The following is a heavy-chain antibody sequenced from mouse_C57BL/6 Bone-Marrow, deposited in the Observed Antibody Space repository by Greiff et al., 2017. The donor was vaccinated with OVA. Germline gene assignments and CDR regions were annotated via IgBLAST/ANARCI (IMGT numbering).Heavy chain of an antibody. CDR2: ISDGGSYT. D-gene: IGHD2-4*01. CDR1: GFTFSSYA. J-gene: IGHJ1*03. Sequence: EVKVVESGGGLVKPGGSLKLSCAASGFTFSSYAMSWVRQTPEKRLEWVATISDGGSYTYYPDNVKGRFTISRDNAKNNLYLQMSHLKSEDTAMYYCARDRGDYYGYFDVWGTGTTVTVSS. CDR3: ARDRGDYYGYFDV. V-gene: IGHV5-4*01.